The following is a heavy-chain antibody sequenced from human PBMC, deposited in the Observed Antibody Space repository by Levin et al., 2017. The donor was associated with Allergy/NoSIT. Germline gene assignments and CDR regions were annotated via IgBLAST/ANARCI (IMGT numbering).Heavy chain of an antibody. Sequence: SQTLSLTCAISGDSVSSNSAAWNWIRQSPSRGLEWLGRTYYRSKWYNDYAVSLKTRITINPDTSKNEVSLRLNSVTPEDTAVYYCARGGTGGFDYWGQGTLVTVSS. V-gene: IGHV6-1*01. CDR3: ARGGTGGFDY. CDR1: GDSVSSNSAA. CDR2: TYYRSKWYN. D-gene: IGHD1-1*01. J-gene: IGHJ4*02.